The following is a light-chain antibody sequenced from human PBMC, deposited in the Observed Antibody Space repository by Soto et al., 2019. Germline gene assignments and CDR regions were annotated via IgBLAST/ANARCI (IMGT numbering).Light chain of an antibody. Sequence: DIQLTQSPSFLSASVGDRVTITCRASQGLSSYLAWYQQKSGKAPKLLIYAASTLQSGVPSRFSGSGSGTEFTLTISSLQPEDFATYYCQQLLTFGGGTKVEIK. CDR2: AAS. V-gene: IGKV1-9*01. J-gene: IGKJ4*01. CDR3: QQLLT. CDR1: QGLSSY.